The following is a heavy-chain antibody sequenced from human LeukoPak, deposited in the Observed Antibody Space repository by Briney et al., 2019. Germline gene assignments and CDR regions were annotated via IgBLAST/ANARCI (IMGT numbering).Heavy chain of an antibody. CDR2: IKQDGSEK. Sequence: GGSLRLSCAASGLTFSSYWMSWVRQAPGKGLEWVANIKQDGSEKYYVDSVKGRFTISRDNAKNSLYLQMNSLRAEDTAVYYCARGVGYGYDYWGQGTLVTVSS. J-gene: IGHJ4*02. CDR1: GLTFSSYW. D-gene: IGHD5-18*01. V-gene: IGHV3-7*03. CDR3: ARGVGYGYDY.